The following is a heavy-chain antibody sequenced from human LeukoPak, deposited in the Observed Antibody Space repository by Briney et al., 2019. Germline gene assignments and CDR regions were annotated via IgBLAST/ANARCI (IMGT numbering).Heavy chain of an antibody. Sequence: GGSLRLSCAASVFTFDDHAMHWVRQAPGRGLEWVSGISWNSGSIGYADSVKGRFTISRDNAKNSLYLQMNSLRAEDTALYYCAKDRGAVTTSRFGYWGQGTLVTVSS. D-gene: IGHD4-4*01. V-gene: IGHV3-9*01. CDR3: AKDRGAVTTSRFGY. CDR2: ISWNSGSI. J-gene: IGHJ4*02. CDR1: VFTFDDHA.